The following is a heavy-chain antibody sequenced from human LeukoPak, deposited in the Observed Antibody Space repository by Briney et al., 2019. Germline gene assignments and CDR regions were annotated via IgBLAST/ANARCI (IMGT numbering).Heavy chain of an antibody. J-gene: IGHJ4*02. V-gene: IGHV4-34*01. D-gene: IGHD6-13*01. Sequence: SETLSLTCAVYGGSFSGYYWSWIRQPPGKGLEWIGEINHSGSTNYNPSLKSRVTISVDTSKNQFSLKLSSVTAADTAVYYCARGGKLRLPAAAVPKPLDYWGQGTLVTASS. CDR1: GGSFSGYY. CDR3: ARGGKLRLPAAAVPKPLDY. CDR2: INHSGST.